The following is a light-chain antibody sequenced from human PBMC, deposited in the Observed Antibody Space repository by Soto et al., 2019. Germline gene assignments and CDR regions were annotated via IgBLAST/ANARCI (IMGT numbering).Light chain of an antibody. CDR2: EVN. CDR1: SSDIGAYGY. V-gene: IGLV2-14*01. CDR3: SSYARSSCYV. J-gene: IGLJ1*01. Sequence: QSALTQPASLSGSPGQSITISCTGTSSDIGAYGYVSWFQQHPGKAPKLMISEVNNRPSGVSNRFSGSKSGNTASLTISGLQAEDEADYYCSSYARSSCYVFGTGNKVTVL.